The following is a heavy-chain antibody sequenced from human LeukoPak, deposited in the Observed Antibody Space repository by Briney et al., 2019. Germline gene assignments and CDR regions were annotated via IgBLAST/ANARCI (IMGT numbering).Heavy chain of an antibody. Sequence: SETLSLTCTVSGGSINSYYWSWIRQPAGKGLEWIGRIYTSGSTNYNPSLKSRVTMSVDTSKNQFSLKLSSVTAADTAVYYCAREAYSSGWYVVDYWGQGTLVTVSS. CDR1: GGSINSYY. J-gene: IGHJ4*02. CDR3: AREAYSSGWYVVDY. D-gene: IGHD6-19*01. V-gene: IGHV4-4*07. CDR2: IYTSGST.